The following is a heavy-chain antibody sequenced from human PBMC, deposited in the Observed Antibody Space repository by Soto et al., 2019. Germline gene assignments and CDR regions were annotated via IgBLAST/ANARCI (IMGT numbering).Heavy chain of an antibody. CDR2: ISGSGGST. D-gene: IGHD6-13*01. J-gene: IGHJ6*02. CDR3: AKCLATAAGTALNYYYYGMDV. CDR1: GFTFSSYA. V-gene: IGHV3-23*01. Sequence: GGSLRLSCAASGFTFSSYAMSWVRQAPGKGLEWVSAISGSGGSTYYADSVKGRFTISRDNSKNTLYLQMNSLRAEDTAVYYCAKCLATAAGTALNYYYYGMDVWGQGTTVTVSS.